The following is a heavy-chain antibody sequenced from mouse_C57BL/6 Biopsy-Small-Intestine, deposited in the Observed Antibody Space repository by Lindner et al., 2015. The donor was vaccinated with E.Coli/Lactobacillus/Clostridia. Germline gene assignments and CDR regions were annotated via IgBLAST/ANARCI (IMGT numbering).Heavy chain of an antibody. CDR3: ASYGNFAY. V-gene: IGHV1-54*01. Sequence: VQLQESGAELVRPGTSVKVSCKASGYAFSNYLIEWVKQRPGQGLEWIGVINPGSGGTDYNEKFKGRTTLTADKSSSTAYMHLSSLTSEDSAVYFCASYGNFAYWGQGTLVTVS. D-gene: IGHD2-1*01. CDR2: INPGSGGT. J-gene: IGHJ3*01. CDR1: GYAFSNYL.